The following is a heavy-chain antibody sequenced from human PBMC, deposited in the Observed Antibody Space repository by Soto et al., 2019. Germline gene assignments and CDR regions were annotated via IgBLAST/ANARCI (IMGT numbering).Heavy chain of an antibody. Sequence: QVQLVQSGAEVKKPGASVKVSCKASGYTFTSYDINWVRQATGQGLEWMGWMNPNSGNTGYAQKFQGRVTMTRNTSISTAYMELSSLGSEDTAVYYCASFSQRPSSAGGGMDVWGQGTTVTVSS. V-gene: IGHV1-8*01. D-gene: IGHD6-25*01. CDR2: MNPNSGNT. CDR3: ASFSQRPSSAGGGMDV. CDR1: GYTFTSYD. J-gene: IGHJ6*02.